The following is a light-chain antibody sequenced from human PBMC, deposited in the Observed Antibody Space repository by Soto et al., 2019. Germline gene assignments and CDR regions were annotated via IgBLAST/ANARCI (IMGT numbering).Light chain of an antibody. Sequence: DIQMTQSPSTLSASVGDRVTITCRASQSISSWLAWYQQKPGKAPKLLIYDASNLEAGVPSRFSGSGSGTDFTLTISCLQSEDFATYYCQQYYSYPPWTFGQGTKVDI. V-gene: IGKV1-5*01. CDR3: QQYYSYPPWT. J-gene: IGKJ1*01. CDR1: QSISSW. CDR2: DAS.